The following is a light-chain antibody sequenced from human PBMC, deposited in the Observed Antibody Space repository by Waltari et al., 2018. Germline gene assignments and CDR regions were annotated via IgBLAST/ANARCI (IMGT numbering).Light chain of an antibody. CDR2: DVT. CDR1: SSDIGGYDY. J-gene: IGLJ3*02. V-gene: IGLV2-14*03. CDR3: TSYTRKHTWV. Sequence: QSALTQPASVSGSPGQSITISCSGTSSDIGGYDYVSWYQQYPGIAPKLIIYDVTNRPSGVSNRFSGSKSGYTASLTISGLQAADEAHYCCTSYTRKHTWVFGGGTKVTVL.